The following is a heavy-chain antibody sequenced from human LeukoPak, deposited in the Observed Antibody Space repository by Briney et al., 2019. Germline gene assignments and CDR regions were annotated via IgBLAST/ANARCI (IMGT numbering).Heavy chain of an antibody. D-gene: IGHD3-9*01. J-gene: IGHJ4*02. CDR3: ARLQQYFDWLWAFDY. CDR2: IYYSGST. V-gene: IGHV4-39*01. CDR1: GGSISSSSYY. Sequence: PSETLSLTCTVSGGSISSSSYYWGWIRQPPGKGLEWIGSIYYSGSTYYNPSLKSRVTISVDTSKNQFSLKLSSVTAADTAVYYCARLQQYFDWLWAFDYWGQGTLVTVSS.